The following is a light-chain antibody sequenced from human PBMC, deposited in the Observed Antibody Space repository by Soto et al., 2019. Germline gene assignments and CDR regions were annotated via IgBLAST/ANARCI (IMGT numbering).Light chain of an antibody. V-gene: IGKV1-33*01. CDR1: QDITNY. CDR3: QQFDSLPIT. Sequence: DIQMTQSPSSLSASVADRVTITCQASQDITNYLNWYQQKPGKAPRLLVYDGSNLATGVPSRFSGSGSRTHFSFTVSILHPEDIATYYWQQFDSLPITFGQGTRLEI. J-gene: IGKJ5*01. CDR2: DGS.